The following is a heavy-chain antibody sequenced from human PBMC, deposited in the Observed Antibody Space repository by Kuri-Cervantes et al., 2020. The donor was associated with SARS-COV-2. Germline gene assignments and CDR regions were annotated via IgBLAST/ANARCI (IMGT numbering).Heavy chain of an antibody. CDR1: GFTFSSYG. J-gene: IGHJ3*02. CDR2: IRYDGSNK. CDR3: AKDISQGSYGDAFDI. D-gene: IGHD1-26*01. V-gene: IGHV3-30*02. Sequence: GESLKISCAASGFTFSSYGMHWVRQAPGKGLEWVAFIRYDGSNKYYADSVKGRFTISRDNSKNTLYLQMNSLRAEDTALYYCAKDISQGSYGDAFDIWGQGTMVTVSS.